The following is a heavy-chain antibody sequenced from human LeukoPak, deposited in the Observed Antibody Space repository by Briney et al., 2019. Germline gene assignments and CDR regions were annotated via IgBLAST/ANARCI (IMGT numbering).Heavy chain of an antibody. CDR1: GFTFSNHA. Sequence: PGGSLTLSCAASGFTFSNHAVSWVRQAPGKGLEWVSARGSDGTPYYTDSLKGRFTISGDNSKNTVYLQLSSLRLEDTAVYYCASRTWVGAGYYAFDIWGQGTMVTVSS. CDR2: RGSDGTP. V-gene: IGHV3-23*01. J-gene: IGHJ3*02. CDR3: ASRTWVGAGYYAFDI. D-gene: IGHD1-26*01.